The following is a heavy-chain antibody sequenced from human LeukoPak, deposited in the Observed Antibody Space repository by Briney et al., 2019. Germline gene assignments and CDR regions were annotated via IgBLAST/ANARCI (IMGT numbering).Heavy chain of an antibody. CDR3: ARHNNFWSGYYTHNIFDY. Sequence: SETLSLTCAVSGYSISISYYWGWIRQPPGKGLEWIASIFHSGTTYYNPSLKSRVTISVDTSKNQFSLKLSSVTAADTAVYYCARHNNFWSGYYTHNIFDYWGQGTLVTVSS. V-gene: IGHV4-38-2*01. CDR2: IFHSGTT. CDR1: GYSISISYY. D-gene: IGHD3-3*01. J-gene: IGHJ4*02.